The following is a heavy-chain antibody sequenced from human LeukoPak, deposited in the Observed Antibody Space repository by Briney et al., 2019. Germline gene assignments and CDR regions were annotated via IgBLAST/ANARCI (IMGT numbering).Heavy chain of an antibody. J-gene: IGHJ4*02. CDR1: GFAFNSHS. CDR3: ARCRGGSCYHSDDY. Sequence: GGCLRLSCVASGFAFNSHSTDGGPRSPGKGLEWGASIRSGSYHIYYADPVKGRFTISRYNARNPLYMQMESLRVEDRGVYYCARCRGGSCYHSDDYWGQGTMVSVSS. V-gene: IGHV3-21*01. D-gene: IGHD2-15*01. CDR2: IRSGSYHI.